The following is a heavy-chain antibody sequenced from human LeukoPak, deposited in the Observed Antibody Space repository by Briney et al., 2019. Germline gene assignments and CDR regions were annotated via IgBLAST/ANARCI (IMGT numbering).Heavy chain of an antibody. D-gene: IGHD6-19*01. Sequence: PSETLSLTCTVSGGSISSSSYNWGWIRQPPGKGLEWIGSIYYSGSTSYNPSLKSRVTMFVDTSKNQFCLKLSSVTAADTAVYYCARRLGSSVLIDFWGQGTLVTVSS. CDR3: ARRLGSSVLIDF. J-gene: IGHJ4*02. CDR2: IYYSGST. CDR1: GGSISSSSYN. V-gene: IGHV4-39*01.